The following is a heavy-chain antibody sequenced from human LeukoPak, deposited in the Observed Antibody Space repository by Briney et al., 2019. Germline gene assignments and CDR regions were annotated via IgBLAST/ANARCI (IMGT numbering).Heavy chain of an antibody. J-gene: IGHJ6*03. CDR2: IYSGGST. V-gene: IGHV3-66*01. CDR3: ARSPHIVVVPAAIIVDYYYYYMDV. CDR1: GFTVSSNY. Sequence: PGGSLRLSCAASGFTVSSNYMSWVRQAPGKGLEWVSVIYSGGSTYYADSVKGRFTISRDNAKNSLYLQMNSLRAEDTAVYYCARSPHIVVVPAAIIVDYYYYYMDVWGKGTTVTVSS. D-gene: IGHD2-2*01.